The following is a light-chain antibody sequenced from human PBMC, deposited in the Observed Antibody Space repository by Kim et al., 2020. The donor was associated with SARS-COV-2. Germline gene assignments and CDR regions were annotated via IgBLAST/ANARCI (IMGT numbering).Light chain of an antibody. CDR3: QSADSSGTYVV. CDR2: KDS. Sequence: SYELTQPPSVSVSPGQTARITCSGDALPKQYAYWYQQKPGQAPVLVIYKDSERPSGIPERISGSSSGTTVTLTISGVQAEDEADYYCQSADSSGTYVVFGGGTQLTVL. CDR1: ALPKQY. V-gene: IGLV3-25*03. J-gene: IGLJ2*01.